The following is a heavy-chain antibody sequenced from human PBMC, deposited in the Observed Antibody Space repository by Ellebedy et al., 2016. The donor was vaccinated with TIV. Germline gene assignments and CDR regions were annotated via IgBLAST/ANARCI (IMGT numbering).Heavy chain of an antibody. V-gene: IGHV1-46*01. CDR3: ARDLSSLYGLAV. D-gene: IGHD2-2*01. Sequence: AASVKVSCKASGYTFTNYYMHWVRQAPGQGLEWMGLINPSGGSTSYAQKFPGRVTMTSDTSTSTVYLELSRLRSEDTAVYYCARDLSSLYGLAVWGQGTTVTVSS. CDR2: INPSGGST. J-gene: IGHJ6*02. CDR1: GYTFTNYY.